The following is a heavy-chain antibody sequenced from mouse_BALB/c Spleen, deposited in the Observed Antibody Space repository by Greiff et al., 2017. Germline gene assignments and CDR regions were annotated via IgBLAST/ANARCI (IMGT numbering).Heavy chain of an antibody. V-gene: IGHV1S34*01. D-gene: IGHD2-2*01. Sequence: LVKPGASVKISCKASGYSFTGYYMHWVKQSHGKSLEWIGYISCYNGATSYNQKFKGKATFTVATSSSTAYMQFNSLTSEDSAVYYCARLRNMWGYDVGYFDVWGAGTTVTVSS. CDR1: GYSFTGYY. J-gene: IGHJ1*01. CDR3: ARLRNMWGYDVGYFDV. CDR2: ISCYNGAT.